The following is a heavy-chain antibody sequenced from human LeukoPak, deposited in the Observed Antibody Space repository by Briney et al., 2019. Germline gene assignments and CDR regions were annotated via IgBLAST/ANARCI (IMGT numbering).Heavy chain of an antibody. D-gene: IGHD6-19*01. CDR3: AREGEASSGWDY. V-gene: IGHV1-69*01. CDR1: GGTFSSYA. Sequence: SVKVSCKASGGTFSSYAISWVRQAPGQGLEWVGGIIPIFGTANYAQKFQGRVTITADESTSTAYMELSSLRSEDTAVYYCAREGEASSGWDYWGQGTLVTVSS. CDR2: IIPIFGTA. J-gene: IGHJ4*02.